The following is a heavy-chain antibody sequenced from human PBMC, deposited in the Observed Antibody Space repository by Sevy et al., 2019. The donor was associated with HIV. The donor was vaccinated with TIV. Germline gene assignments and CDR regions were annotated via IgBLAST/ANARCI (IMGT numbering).Heavy chain of an antibody. CDR1: GFSFSHAW. D-gene: IGHD2-8*02. Sequence: GESLKISCAASGFSFSHAWMTWVRQAPGKGLEWVGRIKSKPDGGTIDYAAPVKGRFTISRDDSKNTLYLQMNSLKTEDTAVYYCSTDPIIVLLVTDGMDVWGQGTTVTVSS. J-gene: IGHJ6*02. V-gene: IGHV3-15*01. CDR3: STDPIIVLLVTDGMDV. CDR2: IKSKPDGGTI.